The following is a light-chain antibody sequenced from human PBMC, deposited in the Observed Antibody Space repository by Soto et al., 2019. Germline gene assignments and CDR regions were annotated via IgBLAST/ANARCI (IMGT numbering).Light chain of an antibody. CDR3: QQRSSWPSLT. CDR1: QSVSSS. Sequence: EIVITQSPTSLSLSPGEGATLSCRASQSVSSSLAWYQQKPGQAPRLLIYDASNRATGIPARFSGSGSGTDFTLTISSLEPEDFAVYYCQQRSSWPSLTFGQGTRLEIK. CDR2: DAS. V-gene: IGKV3-11*01. J-gene: IGKJ5*01.